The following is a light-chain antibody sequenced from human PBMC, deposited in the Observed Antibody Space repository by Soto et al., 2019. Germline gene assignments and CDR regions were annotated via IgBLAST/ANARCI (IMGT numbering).Light chain of an antibody. V-gene: IGKV3D-15*01. CDR1: QSVSSN. CDR2: GAS. Sequence: IVMRQSPATLSVSPVERAPLSCRASQSVSSNLAWYQQKPGQAPRLLIYGASTRATGIPARFSGSGSGTEFTLTISSLQSEDFAVYYCQQYNNWPITFGQGTRLEIK. J-gene: IGKJ5*01. CDR3: QQYNNWPIT.